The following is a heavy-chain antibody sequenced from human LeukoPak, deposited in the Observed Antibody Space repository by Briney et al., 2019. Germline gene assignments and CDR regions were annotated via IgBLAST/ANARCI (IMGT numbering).Heavy chain of an antibody. D-gene: IGHD2-2*01. CDR3: ARGYCSSTSCYPYDY. CDR1: GASMSNYY. CDR2: IYHSGTTYSGST. Sequence: SETLSLTCNVSGASMSNYYWGWIRQPPGKGLEWIGRIYHSGTTYSGSTYYNPSLKNRVTISLDTSKNQFSLKLSSVTAADTAVYYCARGYCSSTSCYPYDYWGQGTLVTVSS. J-gene: IGHJ4*02. V-gene: IGHV4-59*01.